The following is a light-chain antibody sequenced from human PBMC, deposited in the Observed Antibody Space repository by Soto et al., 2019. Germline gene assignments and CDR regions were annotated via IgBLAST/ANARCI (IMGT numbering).Light chain of an antibody. J-gene: IGKJ1*01. V-gene: IGKV3-11*01. CDR1: QSVSKY. Sequence: EIVLTQSPATLSLSPGERATLSCRASQSVSKYLAWYQQKPGQAPRLLIYDAYNKATAIPARFSGSGSGTDFTLTISSLEPEDSAVYYCHQSSNWPRTFGQGTKVEIK. CDR2: DAY. CDR3: HQSSNWPRT.